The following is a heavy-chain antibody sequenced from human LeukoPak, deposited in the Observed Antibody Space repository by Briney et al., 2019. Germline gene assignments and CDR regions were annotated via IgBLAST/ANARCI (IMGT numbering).Heavy chain of an antibody. CDR3: AELGITMIGGV. CDR2: IIASGGGT. J-gene: IGHJ6*04. V-gene: IGHV3-23*01. CDR1: GFTFSNYA. Sequence: GGSLRLSCAAFGFTFSNYAMSWVRQAPGRGLEWVSHIIASGGGTYYADSVKGRFTISRDNAKNSLYLQMNSLRAEDTAVYYCAELGITMIGGVWGKGTTVTISS. D-gene: IGHD3-10*02.